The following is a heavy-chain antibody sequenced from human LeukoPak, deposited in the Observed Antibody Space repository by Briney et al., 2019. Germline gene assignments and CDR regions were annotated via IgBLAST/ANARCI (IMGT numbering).Heavy chain of an antibody. Sequence: GSLRLSCAASGFTFSNAWMNWVRQAPGKGLEWVGRIKSKTDGGTTDYAAPVKGRFTISRDDSKNTLYLQMNSLKTEDTAVYYCTTDRVDYYDSSGYLDPGYYYYGMDVWGQGTTVTVSS. V-gene: IGHV3-15*07. CDR2: IKSKTDGGTT. CDR1: GFTFSNAW. CDR3: TTDRVDYYDSSGYLDPGYYYYGMDV. D-gene: IGHD3-22*01. J-gene: IGHJ6*02.